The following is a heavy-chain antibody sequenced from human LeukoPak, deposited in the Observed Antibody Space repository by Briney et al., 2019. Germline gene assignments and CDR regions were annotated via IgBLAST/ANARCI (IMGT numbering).Heavy chain of an antibody. CDR1: GGSISSGSYY. J-gene: IGHJ6*03. V-gene: IGHV4-39*01. CDR3: ARRGIAARSNDYYIDV. D-gene: IGHD6-6*01. Sequence: SETLSLTCTVSGGSISSGSYYWGWIRQPAGKGLGWIGCIYYSGITYYNPSLKSRVTLSVDTSINQFSLKLSSVTAADTAVYYYARRGIAARSNDYYIDVWGKGTTGTVSS. CDR2: IYYSGIT.